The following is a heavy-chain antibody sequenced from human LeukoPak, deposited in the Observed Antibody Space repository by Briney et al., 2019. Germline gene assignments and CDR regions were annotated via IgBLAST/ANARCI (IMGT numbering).Heavy chain of an antibody. V-gene: IGHV4-59*08. CDR1: GGSISSYY. Sequence: SETLSLTCTVSGGSISSYYWSWIRQPPGKGLEWMGYIYYSGSTNYNPSLKSRVTISVDTSKNQFSLKLSSVTAADTAVHYCARRGLSSYFDYWGQGTLVTVSS. J-gene: IGHJ4*02. CDR3: ARRGLSSYFDY. D-gene: IGHD3-16*01. CDR2: IYYSGST.